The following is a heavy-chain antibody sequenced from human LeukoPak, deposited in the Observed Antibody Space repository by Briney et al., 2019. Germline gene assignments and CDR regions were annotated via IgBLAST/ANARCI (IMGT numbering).Heavy chain of an antibody. CDR1: GFTFSSYS. CDR2: ISSSSSTI. V-gene: IGHV3-48*04. D-gene: IGHD3-22*01. J-gene: IGHJ3*02. Sequence: PGGSLRLSCAASGFTFSSYSMNWVRQAPGKGLEWVSYISSSSSTIYYADSVKGRFTISRDNAKNSLYLQMNSLRAEDTAVYYCARDPPSQYYYDSSGKGPSAFDIWGQGTMVTVSS. CDR3: ARDPPSQYYYDSSGKGPSAFDI.